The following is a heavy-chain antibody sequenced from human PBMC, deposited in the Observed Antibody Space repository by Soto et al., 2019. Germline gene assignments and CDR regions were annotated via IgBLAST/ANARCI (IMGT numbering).Heavy chain of an antibody. D-gene: IGHD2-2*01. Sequence: QVHLVQSGPVVKIPGASVKVSCKTSGYPFTAHYVHWVRQAPGRGPVWLGYVSPNNGVTSFAQKFRGRVTLTRDTSISTAYMELNRLTSDDTAIYYCARIEGYASSPGDWGQGTLITVSS. J-gene: IGHJ4*02. CDR2: VSPNNGVT. CDR1: GYPFTAHY. CDR3: ARIEGYASSPGD. V-gene: IGHV1-2*02.